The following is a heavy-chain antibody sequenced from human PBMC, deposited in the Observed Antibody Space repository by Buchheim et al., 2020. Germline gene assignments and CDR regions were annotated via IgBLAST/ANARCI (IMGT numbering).Heavy chain of an antibody. CDR3: AKGSVEVALVATIEY. V-gene: IGHV3-23*01. CDR1: GFIFSNYA. Sequence: EVQLLESGGGLVQPGGSLRLSCAASGFIFSNYAMNWVRQAPGKGLEWVSATSGSGGSTYYADSVKGRFTISRDNSQNTLYLQMNSLRAEDTAVYYCAKGSVEVALVATIEYWGQGTL. J-gene: IGHJ4*02. CDR2: TSGSGGST. D-gene: IGHD2-15*01.